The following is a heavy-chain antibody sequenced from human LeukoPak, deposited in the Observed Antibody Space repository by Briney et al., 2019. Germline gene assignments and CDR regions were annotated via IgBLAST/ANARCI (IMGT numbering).Heavy chain of an antibody. CDR1: GFTFRMSG. J-gene: IGHJ4*02. CDR2: MSSDGIKS. D-gene: IGHD4-17*01. Sequence: PGGSLRLSCATSGFTFRMSGVHWVRQAPGKGLEWVALMSSDGIKSYYADSVKGRFTISRDNAKNSLYLQMNSLRAEDTALYYCARDYDYGDYPGYWGQGTLVTVSS. CDR3: ARDYDYGDYPGY. V-gene: IGHV3-30*04.